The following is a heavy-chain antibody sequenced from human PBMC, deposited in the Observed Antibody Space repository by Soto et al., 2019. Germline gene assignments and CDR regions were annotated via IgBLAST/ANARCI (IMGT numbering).Heavy chain of an antibody. J-gene: IGHJ5*02. CDR2: IHHSGST. CDR1: GASFSGYY. Sequence: LSLTCXVYGASFSGYYLSWILQSPGKVLEWIGEIHHSGSTHYNPSLKSRLTFSIDESQSQFYMMLTSVTAADKALYFCARGHSTSGYESWGQGSLVIVS. D-gene: IGHD6-6*01. V-gene: IGHV4-34*01. CDR3: ARGHSTSGYES.